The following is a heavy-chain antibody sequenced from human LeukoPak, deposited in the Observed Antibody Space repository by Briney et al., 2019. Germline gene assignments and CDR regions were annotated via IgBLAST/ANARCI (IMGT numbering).Heavy chain of an antibody. Sequence: GGSLRLSCVASGFTFSDYAMNWVRQAPGKGLEWVSTFKTNYNQVYYAESVRGRFTISTDNSKSTAYLQMNSLSRDDTAVYYCARRGGSNGWGAFDVWGQGTTITVSS. CDR3: ARRGGSNGWGAFDV. CDR2: FKTNYNQV. CDR1: GFTFSDYA. D-gene: IGHD2-8*01. J-gene: IGHJ3*01. V-gene: IGHV3-23*05.